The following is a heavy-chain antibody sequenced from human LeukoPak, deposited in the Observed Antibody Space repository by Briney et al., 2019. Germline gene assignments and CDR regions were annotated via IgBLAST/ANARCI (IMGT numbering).Heavy chain of an antibody. J-gene: IGHJ6*03. D-gene: IGHD6-6*01. CDR2: INHSGST. V-gene: IGHV4-34*01. CDR1: GGSFSGYY. Sequence: MPSETLSLTCAVYGGSFSGYYWSWIRQPPGKGLEWIGEINHSGSTNYNPSLKSRVTISVDTSKNQFSLKLSSVTAADTAVYYCARRRVLKQLVLFYYYRDVWGKGTTVTVSS. CDR3: ARRRVLKQLVLFYYYRDV.